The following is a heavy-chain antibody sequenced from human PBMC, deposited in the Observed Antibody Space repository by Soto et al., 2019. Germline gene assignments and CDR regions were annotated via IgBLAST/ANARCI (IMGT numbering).Heavy chain of an antibody. CDR1: GFTFSSYW. V-gene: IGHV3-7*03. J-gene: IGHJ4*02. Sequence: VQLVESGGGLVQPGGSLRLSCAASGFTFSSYWMSWVRQAPGKGLEWVANIKQDGSEKYYVDSVKGRFTISRDNAKNSLYLQMNSLRAEDTAVYYCARIYSYGSMGDFDYWGQGTLVTVSS. D-gene: IGHD5-18*01. CDR2: IKQDGSEK. CDR3: ARIYSYGSMGDFDY.